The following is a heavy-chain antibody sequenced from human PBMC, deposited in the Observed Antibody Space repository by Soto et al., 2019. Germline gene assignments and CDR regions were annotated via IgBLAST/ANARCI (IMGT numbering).Heavy chain of an antibody. Sequence: ASVKVSCKASGGTFSSYTISWVRQAPGQGLEWMGRIIPILGIANYAQKFQGRVTITADKSTGTAYMELSSLRSEDTAVYCCATSRERNLGYCSSTSCRYYMDVWGKGTTVTVSS. CDR1: GGTFSSYT. J-gene: IGHJ6*03. CDR2: IIPILGIA. D-gene: IGHD2-2*01. CDR3: ATSRERNLGYCSSTSCRYYMDV. V-gene: IGHV1-69*02.